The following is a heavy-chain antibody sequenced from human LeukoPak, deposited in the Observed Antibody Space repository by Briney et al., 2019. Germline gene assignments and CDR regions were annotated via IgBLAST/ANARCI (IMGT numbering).Heavy chain of an antibody. CDR1: GFTFTSRGVG. Sequence: ESGPMLVKPTQTLTLTCTFSGFTFTSRGVGVGWIRQPPGKALEWLALIWWNDDKRYSPTLKGRLTITPDTSQNQVVLKMTNMDPVDTATYYCAHVYGSGSFDIWGQGTMVTVSA. V-gene: IGHV2-5*01. J-gene: IGHJ3*02. CDR3: AHVYGSGSFDI. D-gene: IGHD3-10*01. CDR2: IWWNDDK.